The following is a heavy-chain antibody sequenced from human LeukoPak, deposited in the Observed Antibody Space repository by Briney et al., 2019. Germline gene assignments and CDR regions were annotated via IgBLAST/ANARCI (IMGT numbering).Heavy chain of an antibody. V-gene: IGHV3-11*03. Sequence: GGSLRLSCAASGLTFSDYYMTWIRQAPGKGLEWVSYISSSSTYTNYADSVKGRFTISRDNAKNALSLQMNSLKAEDTAVYYCARSWNVDWFASWGQGTLVTVSS. CDR2: ISSSSTYT. D-gene: IGHD1-1*01. CDR3: ARSWNVDWFAS. CDR1: GLTFSDYY. J-gene: IGHJ5*01.